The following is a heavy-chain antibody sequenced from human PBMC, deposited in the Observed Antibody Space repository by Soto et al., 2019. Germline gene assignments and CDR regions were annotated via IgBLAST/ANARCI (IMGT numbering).Heavy chain of an antibody. V-gene: IGHV3-9*01. J-gene: IGHJ6*02. CDR2: ISWNSGSI. CDR1: GFTFDDYA. CDR3: ARDFTVGATYSGPYYYAMDV. Sequence: EVQLVESGGGLVQPGRSLRLSCAASGFTFDDYAMHWVRQAPGKGLEWVSGISWNSGSIGYVDSVKGRFTISRDNAKNSLYLQMNFLRVEDTAVYYCARDFTVGATYSGPYYYAMDVWGQGTTVIVSS. D-gene: IGHD1-26*01.